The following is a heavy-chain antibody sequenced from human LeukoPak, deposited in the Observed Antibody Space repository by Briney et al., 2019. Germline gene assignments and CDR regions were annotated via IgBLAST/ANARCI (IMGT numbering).Heavy chain of an antibody. V-gene: IGHV3-21*01. J-gene: IGHJ4*02. Sequence: GGSLRLSCAASGFTFSSYSMNWVRQAPGKGLEWVSSISSSSSYIYYADSVKGRFTISRDNAKNSLYLQMNSLRAEDTAVYYCATGSQIREADYWGQGTLVTVSS. D-gene: IGHD3-10*01. CDR3: ATGSQIREADY. CDR2: ISSSSSYI. CDR1: GFTFSSYS.